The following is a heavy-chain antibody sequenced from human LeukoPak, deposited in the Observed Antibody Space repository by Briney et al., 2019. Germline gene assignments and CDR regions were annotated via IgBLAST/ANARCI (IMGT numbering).Heavy chain of an antibody. CDR3: AKSLGRWLPYGMDV. V-gene: IGHV3-23*01. J-gene: IGHJ6*02. CDR1: GFTFSSYA. CDR2: ISGSGGST. Sequence: GGSLRLSCAAFGFTFSSYAMSWVRQAPGKGLEWVSAISGSGGSTYYADSVKGRFTISRDNSKNTLYLQMNSLRAEDTAVYYCAKSLGRWLPYGMDVWGQGTTVTVSS. D-gene: IGHD5-24*01.